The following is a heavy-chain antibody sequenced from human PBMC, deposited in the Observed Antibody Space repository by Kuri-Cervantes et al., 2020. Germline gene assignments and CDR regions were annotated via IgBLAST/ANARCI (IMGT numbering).Heavy chain of an antibody. CDR2: INPSGGST. CDR3: ATDGYGSGSGDTFDI. D-gene: IGHD3-10*01. J-gene: IGHJ3*02. Sequence: ASVKVSCKASGYTFTSYYMHWVRQAPGQGLEWMGIINPSGGSTSYAQKFQGRVTMTEDASTDTAYMELSSLRSEDTAVYYCATDGYGSGSGDTFDIWGQGTMVTVSS. CDR1: GYTFTSYY. V-gene: IGHV1-46*01.